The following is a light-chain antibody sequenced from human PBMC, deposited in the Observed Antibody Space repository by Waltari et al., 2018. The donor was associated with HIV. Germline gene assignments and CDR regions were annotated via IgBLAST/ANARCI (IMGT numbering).Light chain of an antibody. J-gene: IGLJ3*02. CDR1: SNDVRGYNY. Sequence: QSALTQPASVSGSPGQSITISCTGTSNDVRGYNYFSWYQRHPGKAPNLIIYDVSNRPSGVSNRFSGSKSGNRASLTISGLQAEDEADYYCSSYTSSSTRVFGGGTTVTVL. CDR2: DVS. V-gene: IGLV2-14*03. CDR3: SSYTSSSTRV.